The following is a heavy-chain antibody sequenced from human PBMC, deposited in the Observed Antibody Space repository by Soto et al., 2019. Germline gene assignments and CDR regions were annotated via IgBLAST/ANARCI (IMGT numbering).Heavy chain of an antibody. D-gene: IGHD3-22*01. CDR3: ARPYDSSGYYYSYYYGMDV. V-gene: IGHV1-69*13. CDR2: IIPIFGTA. Sequence: ASVKVSCKASGGTFSSYAISWVRQAPGQGLEWMGGIIPIFGTANYAQKFQGRVTITADESTSTAYMELSSLRSEDTAVYYCARPYDSSGYYYSYYYGMDVWGQGTTVTVSS. J-gene: IGHJ6*02. CDR1: GGTFSSYA.